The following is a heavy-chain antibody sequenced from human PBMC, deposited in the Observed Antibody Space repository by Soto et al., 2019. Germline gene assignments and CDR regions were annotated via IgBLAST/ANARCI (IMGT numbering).Heavy chain of an antibody. V-gene: IGHV3-9*01. CDR1: GFTFDDYA. CDR3: AKGSSVGLYGWFDP. Sequence: EVQLVESGGGLVQPGRSLRLSCAASGFTFDDYAMHWVRQAPGKGLEWVSGISWNSGSIGYADSVKGRFTISRDNAKNSLYLQMNSLRAEDTALYYCAKGSSVGLYGWFDPWGQGTLVTVSS. D-gene: IGHD2-8*01. CDR2: ISWNSGSI. J-gene: IGHJ5*02.